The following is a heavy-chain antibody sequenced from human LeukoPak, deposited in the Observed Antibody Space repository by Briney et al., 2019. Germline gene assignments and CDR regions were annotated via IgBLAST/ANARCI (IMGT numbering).Heavy chain of an antibody. J-gene: IGHJ4*02. CDR3: ASLLCYYDSSGYFDY. CDR2: IYYSGST. D-gene: IGHD3-22*01. V-gene: IGHV4-59*01. CDR1: GGSISSYY. Sequence: SETLSLTCTVSGGSISSYYWSWIRQPPGKGLEWIGYIYYSGSTNYNPSLKSRVTISVDTSKNQFSLKLSSVTAADTAVYYCASLLCYYDSSGYFDYWGQGTLVTVSS.